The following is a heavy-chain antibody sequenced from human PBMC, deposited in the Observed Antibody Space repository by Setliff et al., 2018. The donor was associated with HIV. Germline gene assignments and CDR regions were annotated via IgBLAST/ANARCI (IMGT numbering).Heavy chain of an antibody. V-gene: IGHV1-46*01. CDR2: SNPSSRTT. CDR3: ARGGRVDESRGYYYSLMY. Sequence: VASVKVSCKSSGYIFTTHYIHWVRQAPGQGIEWMGMSNPSSRTTIYAQKFRGRMTLTKDKSTTTVYMELSSLRSDDTAVYYCARGGRVDESRGYYYSLMYWGQGTLVTVSS. D-gene: IGHD3-22*01. CDR1: GYIFTTHY. J-gene: IGHJ4*02.